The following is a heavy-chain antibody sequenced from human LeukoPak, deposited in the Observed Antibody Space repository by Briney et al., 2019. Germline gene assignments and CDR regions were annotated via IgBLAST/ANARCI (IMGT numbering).Heavy chain of an antibody. D-gene: IGHD3-22*01. Sequence: GGSLRLSCAASGFTFSSYSMNWVRQAPGKGLEWVSSISSSSSYIYYADSVKGRFTISRDNAKNSLCLQMNSLRAEDTAVYYCARDLRSSGYYAFDYWGQGTLVTVSS. CDR2: ISSSSSYI. J-gene: IGHJ4*02. CDR1: GFTFSSYS. V-gene: IGHV3-21*01. CDR3: ARDLRSSGYYAFDY.